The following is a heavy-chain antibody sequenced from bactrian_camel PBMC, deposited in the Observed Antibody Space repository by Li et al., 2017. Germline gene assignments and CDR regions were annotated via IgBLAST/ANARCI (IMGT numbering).Heavy chain of an antibody. Sequence: HVQLVESGGGSVQAGGALGLSCAMPEYIARTYCTGWYRQTPGKEREGVAAINTSGGDAFYADSVKGRFTISLDNVKNTPYLQMNSLTPGDSGIYYCTTGNYYRIWPQKTIDSAWYGRETFGYWGQGTQVTVS. J-gene: IGHJ6*01. V-gene: IGHV3S54*01. D-gene: IGHD2*01. CDR2: INTSGGDA. CDR1: EYIARTYC. CDR3: TTGNYYRIWPQKTIDSAWYGRETFGY.